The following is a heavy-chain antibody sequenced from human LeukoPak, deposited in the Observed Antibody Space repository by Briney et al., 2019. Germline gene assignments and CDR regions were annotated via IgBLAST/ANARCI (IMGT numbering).Heavy chain of an antibody. CDR3: AREGTFLEWLLPPFDY. D-gene: IGHD3-3*02. CDR2: ISSSSSYI. V-gene: IGHV3-21*01. CDR1: GFTFSSYS. Sequence: GGSLRLSCAASGFTFSSYSMNWVRQAPGKGLEWVSSISSSSSYIYYADSVKGRFTISRDNAKNSLYLQMNSLRAEDTAVYYCAREGTFLEWLLPPFDYWGQGTLVTVSS. J-gene: IGHJ4*02.